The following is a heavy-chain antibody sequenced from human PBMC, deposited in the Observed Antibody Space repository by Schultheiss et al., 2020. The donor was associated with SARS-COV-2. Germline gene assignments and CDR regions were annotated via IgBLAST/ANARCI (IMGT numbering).Heavy chain of an antibody. CDR3: ASYNLRYCSSTSCYNR. V-gene: IGHV3-21*01. CDR1: GFTFSSYS. Sequence: GGSLRLSCAASGFTFSSYSMNWVRQAPGKGLEWVSSISSSSSYIYYADSVKGRFTISRDNAKNSLYLQMNSLRAEDTAVYYCASYNLRYCSSTSCYNRWCQGTLVTVSS. J-gene: IGHJ5*02. D-gene: IGHD2-2*01. CDR2: ISSSSSYI.